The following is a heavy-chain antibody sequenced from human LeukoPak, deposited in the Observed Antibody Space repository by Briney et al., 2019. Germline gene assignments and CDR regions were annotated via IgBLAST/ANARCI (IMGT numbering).Heavy chain of an antibody. CDR2: INPNSGGT. V-gene: IGHV1-2*06. J-gene: IGHJ5*02. D-gene: IGHD4-17*01. CDR3: ARDLFDYGDNNWFDP. CDR1: GYTFTGYY. Sequence: ASVKVSCKASGYTFTGYYMHWVRQAPGQGLEWMGRINPNSGGTNYAQKVQGRVTMTRDTSISTAYMELSRLRSDDTAVYYCARDLFDYGDNNWFDPWGQGTLVTVSS.